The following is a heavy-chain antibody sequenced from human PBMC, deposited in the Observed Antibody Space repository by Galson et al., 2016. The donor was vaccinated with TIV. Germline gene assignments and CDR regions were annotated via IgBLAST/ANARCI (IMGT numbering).Heavy chain of an antibody. CDR1: GLSVSINY. Sequence: SLRLSCAASGLSVSINYMTWVRQAPGKGLEWVSLISDAGNTYYPASVKGRFTVSRDNSKNTLYLQMNRLRVEDTALYYCASDRKVDTLYYSYNYGLDLWGQGTAVTVSS. J-gene: IGHJ6*02. V-gene: IGHV3-66*02. CDR2: ISDAGNT. CDR3: ASDRKVDTLYYSYNYGLDL. D-gene: IGHD5-18*01.